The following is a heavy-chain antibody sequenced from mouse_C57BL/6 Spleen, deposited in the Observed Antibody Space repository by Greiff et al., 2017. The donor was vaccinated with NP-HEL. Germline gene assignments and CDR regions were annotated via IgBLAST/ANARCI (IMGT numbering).Heavy chain of an antibody. J-gene: IGHJ3*01. Sequence: EVQVVESGGGLVKPGGSLKLSCAASGFTFSDYGMHWVRQAPEKGLEWVAYISSGSSTIYYADTVKGRFTISRDNAKNTLFLQMTSLRSEDTAMYYCASNGNYEAWFAYWGQGTLVTVSA. CDR2: ISSGSSTI. CDR1: GFTFSDYG. D-gene: IGHD2-1*01. CDR3: ASNGNYEAWFAY. V-gene: IGHV5-17*01.